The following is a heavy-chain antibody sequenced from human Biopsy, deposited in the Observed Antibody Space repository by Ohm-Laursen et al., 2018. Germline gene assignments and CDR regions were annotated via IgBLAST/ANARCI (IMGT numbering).Heavy chain of an antibody. CDR1: GFSFSSYS. D-gene: IGHD1/OR15-1a*01. CDR3: ARGRTGG. J-gene: IGHJ4*02. V-gene: IGHV3-21*01. Sequence: SLRLSCSASGFSFSSYSMSWVRQAPGKGLEWVSSVTTTSSYIYYADSVKGRFTISRDDAKNSLYLQMNSLRAEDTAVYYCARGRTGGWGQGTLVTVSS. CDR2: VTTTSSYI.